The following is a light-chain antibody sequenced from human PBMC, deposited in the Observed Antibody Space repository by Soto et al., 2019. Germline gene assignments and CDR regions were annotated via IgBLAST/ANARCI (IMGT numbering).Light chain of an antibody. V-gene: IGKV3-15*01. CDR3: QQYNNWPPIT. Sequence: ELVITQSPATLSVSPGERATLSLGCSHSVRSNLAWYQQKPGQAPRLLIYGASTRATGIPARFSGSGSGTEFTLTISSLQSEDFAVYYCQQYNNWPPITFGQGTRLEIK. J-gene: IGKJ5*01. CDR2: GAS. CDR1: HSVRSN.